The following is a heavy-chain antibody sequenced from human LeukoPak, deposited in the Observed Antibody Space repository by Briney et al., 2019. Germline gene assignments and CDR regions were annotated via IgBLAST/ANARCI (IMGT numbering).Heavy chain of an antibody. D-gene: IGHD3-10*01. CDR3: ARVKEAHYHYGMDV. J-gene: IGHJ6*02. Sequence: GRSLRLSCAASGFTFSSYGMHWVRQAPGKGLEWVSLISSTSSYIYYTDSVKGRFTVSRDNARNSLYLQMNSLRAEDTAVYYCARVKEAHYHYGMDVWGQGTTVTVSS. V-gene: IGHV3-21*01. CDR2: ISSTSSYI. CDR1: GFTFSSYG.